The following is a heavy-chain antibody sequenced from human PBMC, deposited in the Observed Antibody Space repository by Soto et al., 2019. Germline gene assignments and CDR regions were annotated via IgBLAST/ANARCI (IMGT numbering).Heavy chain of an antibody. CDR2: ISAYNGNT. CDR3: ARVDSSSSVARPPYYYSSSWYDY. Sequence: ASVKVSCKASGYTFTSYGISWVRQAPGQGLEWMGWISAYNGNTNYAQKLQGRVTMTTDTSTSTAYMELRSLRSDDTAVYYCARVDSSSSVARPPYYYSSSWYDYWGQGTLVTVSS. D-gene: IGHD6-13*01. V-gene: IGHV1-18*01. J-gene: IGHJ4*02. CDR1: GYTFTSYG.